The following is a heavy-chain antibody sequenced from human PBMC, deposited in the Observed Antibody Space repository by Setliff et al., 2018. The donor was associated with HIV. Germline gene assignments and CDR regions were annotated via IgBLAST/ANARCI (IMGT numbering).Heavy chain of an antibody. J-gene: IGHJ4*02. Sequence: SETLSLTCTVSGGSISSGSYYWGWIRQPPGKGLEWIANIYHSGSSYYSPSLKSRVTLFLDTSKNQFSLTLNSLTAADTAVYYCARLAGQRTIAAADYFFDFWGQGALVTVSS. CDR2: IYHSGSS. V-gene: IGHV4-39*01. D-gene: IGHD6-13*01. CDR3: ARLAGQRTIAAADYFFDF. CDR1: GGSISSGSYY.